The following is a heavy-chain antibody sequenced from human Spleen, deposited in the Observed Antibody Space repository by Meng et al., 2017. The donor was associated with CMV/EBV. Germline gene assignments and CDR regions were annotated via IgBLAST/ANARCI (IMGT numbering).Heavy chain of an antibody. J-gene: IGHJ5*02. V-gene: IGHV1-2*02. D-gene: IGHD3-9*01. CDR1: GYTFTDNY. CDR3: AQYPVLTQDWFDP. CDR2: INPNLGST. Sequence: KTSGYTFTDNYRLWVRQAPGQGLEWMGWINPNLGSTKYAQIFQGRVTLTRDTSISTAYMELRSLTSDDTAVYYCAQYPVLTQDWFDPWGQGTLVTVSS.